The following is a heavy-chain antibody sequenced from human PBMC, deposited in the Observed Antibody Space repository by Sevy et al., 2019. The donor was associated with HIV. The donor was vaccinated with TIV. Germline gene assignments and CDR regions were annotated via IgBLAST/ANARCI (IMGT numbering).Heavy chain of an antibody. CDR2: VESGGST. D-gene: IGHD5-18*01. Sequence: GGSLRLSCGASGLIFSNNAMNWVRQAPGKGPEWVSGVESGGSTYYADSVKGRFTISRDNSRNMLFLQISSLRAEDTAIYYCATGDTAMITDLDYWGLGTLVTVSS. V-gene: IGHV3-23*01. CDR3: ATGDTAMITDLDY. CDR1: GLIFSNNA. J-gene: IGHJ4*02.